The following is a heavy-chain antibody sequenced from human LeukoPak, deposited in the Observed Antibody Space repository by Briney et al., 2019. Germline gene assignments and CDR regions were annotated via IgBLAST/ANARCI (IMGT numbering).Heavy chain of an antibody. Sequence: GGSLRLSCAASGFTFSSYSMNWVRQAPGKGLEWVSSISSSSSYIYYADSVKGRFTISRGNAKNSLYLQMNSLRAEDTAVYYCARENTVTTWGDAFDIWGQGTMVTVSS. V-gene: IGHV3-21*01. D-gene: IGHD4-17*01. CDR3: ARENTVTTWGDAFDI. CDR1: GFTFSSYS. CDR2: ISSSSSYI. J-gene: IGHJ3*02.